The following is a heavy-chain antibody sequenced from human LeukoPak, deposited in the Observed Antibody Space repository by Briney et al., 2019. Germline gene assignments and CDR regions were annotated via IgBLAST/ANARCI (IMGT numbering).Heavy chain of an antibody. J-gene: IGHJ6*02. D-gene: IGHD2/OR15-2a*01. CDR3: AKVRVAVLRDMDV. V-gene: IGHV3-23*01. CDR2: ISGSGGAT. Sequence: QPGGSLRLSCAASKFTFSDYSMTWVRQAPGKGLDWVSAISGSGGATFYADSVKGRFTISRDNSKNTLYLQMNSLRAEDTAVYYCAKVRVAVLRDMDVWGQGTTVTVSS. CDR1: KFTFSDYS.